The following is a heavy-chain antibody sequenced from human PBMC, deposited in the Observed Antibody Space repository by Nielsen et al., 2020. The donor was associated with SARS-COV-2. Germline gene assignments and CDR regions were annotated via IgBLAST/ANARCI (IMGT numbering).Heavy chain of an antibody. CDR2: ISGSGGTT. CDR3: AKRLSGSQSWGAFDI. Sequence: GGSLRLSCAASGFTFSSYGLTWVRQGAGKGLEWVSSISGSGGTTYYTDSVKGRFTISRDKSKNTLYLEMNSLRAEDTAVYYCAKRLSGSQSWGAFDIWGQGTVVTVSS. V-gene: IGHV3-23*01. CDR1: GFTFSSYG. J-gene: IGHJ3*02. D-gene: IGHD1-26*01.